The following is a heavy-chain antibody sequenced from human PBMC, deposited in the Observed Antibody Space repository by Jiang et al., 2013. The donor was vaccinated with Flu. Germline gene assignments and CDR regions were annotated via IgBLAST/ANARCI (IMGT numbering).Heavy chain of an antibody. D-gene: IGHD3-16*01. V-gene: IGHV2-70*04. CDR2: IDWDDDK. CDR1: GFSLSTSGVH. J-gene: IGHJ4*02. Sequence: KPTQTLTLTCTFSGFSLSTSGVHVGWIRQPPGKALEWLARIDWDDDKYYSTSLKTRLTISKDTSKNQVVLTMTNMDPVDTATYYCARTERWGLWEHLFDYWGQGTLVTVSS. CDR3: ARTERWGLWEHLFDY.